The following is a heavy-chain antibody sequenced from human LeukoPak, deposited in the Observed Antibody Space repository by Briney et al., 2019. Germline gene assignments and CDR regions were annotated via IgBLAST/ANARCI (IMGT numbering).Heavy chain of an antibody. CDR1: GFTFSTYS. J-gene: IGHJ4*02. Sequence: PGGSLRLSCAASGFTFSTYSMTWVRQAPGKGLEWVSYISGDSTTIHYADSVKGRFTIPRDNVKKSLWLQMNSLKDDDTAVYYCARDHYSRNDYWGQGTLVTVSS. CDR3: ARDHYSRNDY. D-gene: IGHD6-13*01. V-gene: IGHV3-48*02. CDR2: ISGDSTTI.